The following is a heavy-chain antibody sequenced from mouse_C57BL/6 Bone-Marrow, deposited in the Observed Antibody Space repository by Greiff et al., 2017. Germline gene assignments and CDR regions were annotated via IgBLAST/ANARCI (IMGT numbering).Heavy chain of an antibody. V-gene: IGHV1-5*01. J-gene: IGHJ4*01. D-gene: IGHD2-1*01. CDR3: ARCNLYAMDY. CDR1: GYTFTSYW. CDR2: IYPGNSDT. Sequence: VQLQQSGTVLARPGASVKMSCKTSGYTFTSYWMHWVKQRPGQGLEWIGAIYPGNSDTSYNQKFKGKAKLTAVTSASTAYMELNSLTSEDSAVYYCARCNLYAMDYWGQGTSVTVSS.